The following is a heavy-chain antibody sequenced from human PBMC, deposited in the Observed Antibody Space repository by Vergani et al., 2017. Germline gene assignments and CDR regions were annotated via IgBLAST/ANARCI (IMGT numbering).Heavy chain of an antibody. CDR3: ARRYDFWSGYYIGAFDP. D-gene: IGHD3-3*01. Sequence: QLQLQESGPGLVKPSETLSLTSTVSGGSISTLCYSWGWIRQPPGNGLEWIWSIYYIGRTYYNPSLKSRVTISVDTSKNQFSLKLSSVTAADTAVYYCARRYDFWSGYYIGAFDPWGQGTLVTVSS. J-gene: IGHJ5*02. V-gene: IGHV4-39*01. CDR1: GGSISTLCYS. CDR2: IYYIGRT.